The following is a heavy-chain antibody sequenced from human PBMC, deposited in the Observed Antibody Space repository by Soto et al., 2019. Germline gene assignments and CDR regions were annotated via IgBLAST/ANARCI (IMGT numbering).Heavy chain of an antibody. CDR1: GYTLTELS. CDR2: FDPEDGET. Sequence: QVQLVQSGAEVKKPGASVKVSCKVSGYTLTELSMHWVRQAPGKGLEWMGGFDPEDGETIYATKFQGRATMTEDTATDTADMELISLRSEDTAVYYCATIYGDYGSGAFDIWGQGTMVTVSS. J-gene: IGHJ3*02. CDR3: ATIYGDYGSGAFDI. V-gene: IGHV1-24*01. D-gene: IGHD4-17*01.